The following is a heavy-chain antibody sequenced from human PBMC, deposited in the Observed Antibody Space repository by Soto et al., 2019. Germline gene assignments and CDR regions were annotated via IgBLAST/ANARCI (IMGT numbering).Heavy chain of an antibody. CDR1: GGSISSSSYY. D-gene: IGHD3-22*01. CDR3: AIENYYNSSGDLLFDY. V-gene: IGHV4-39*02. Sequence: QLQLQESGPGLVKPSETLSLTCTVSGGSISSSSYYWGWIRQPPGKGLEWFGSIYYSGSTYYNPSPKSRVTTSVDTSKNKFALKLSSVTAADTAVYYCAIENYYNSSGDLLFDYWGQGTLVTVSS. J-gene: IGHJ4*02. CDR2: IYYSGST.